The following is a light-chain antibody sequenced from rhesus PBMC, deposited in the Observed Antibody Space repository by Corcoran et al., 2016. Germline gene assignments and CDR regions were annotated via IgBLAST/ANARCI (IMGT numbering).Light chain of an antibody. Sequence: QVILTQSPATLSLSPGERASLSCRASPSVSTYLAWYQQKPGQAPRLLIYGASNRATDIPDRFSGSGSGTDFTLTISSLEPEDVGIYHCFQHNNGYSFGQGTKVEI. V-gene: IGKV3-10*01. J-gene: IGKJ2*01. CDR2: GAS. CDR1: PSVSTY. CDR3: FQHNNGYS.